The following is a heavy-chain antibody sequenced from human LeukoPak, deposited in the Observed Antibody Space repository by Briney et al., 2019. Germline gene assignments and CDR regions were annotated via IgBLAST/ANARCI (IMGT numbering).Heavy chain of an antibody. CDR3: AKPYSSGWYGLGYYFDY. CDR1: GFTFSSYW. V-gene: IGHV3-7*01. Sequence: GGSLRLSCAASGFTFSSYWMSWVRQAPGKGLEWVANIKQDGSEKYYVDSVKGRFTISRDNAKSSLYLQMNSLRAEDTAVYYCAKPYSSGWYGLGYYFDYWGQGTLVTVSS. J-gene: IGHJ4*02. CDR2: IKQDGSEK. D-gene: IGHD6-19*01.